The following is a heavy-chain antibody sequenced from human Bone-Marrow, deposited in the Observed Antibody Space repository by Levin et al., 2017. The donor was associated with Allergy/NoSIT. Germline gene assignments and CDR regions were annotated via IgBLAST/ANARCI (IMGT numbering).Heavy chain of an antibody. CDR3: ARGPGHARVAAAGTPWFDP. Sequence: GESLKISCKASGYTFTGYYMHWVRQAPGHGLEWMGWINPNSGGTNYAQKFQGRVTMTRDTSISTAYMELSRLRSDDTAVYYCARGPGHARVAAAGTPWFDPWGQGTLVTVSS. CDR1: GYTFTGYY. CDR2: INPNSGGT. J-gene: IGHJ5*02. V-gene: IGHV1-2*02. D-gene: IGHD6-13*01.